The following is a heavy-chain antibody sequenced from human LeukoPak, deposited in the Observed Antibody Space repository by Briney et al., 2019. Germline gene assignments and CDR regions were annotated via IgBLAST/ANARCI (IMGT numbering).Heavy chain of an antibody. CDR2: INPNSGVT. V-gene: IGHV1-2*02. D-gene: IGHD3-9*01. J-gene: IGHJ5*02. Sequence: ASVKVSCKASGYTFTGYDMHWVRQAPGKGLEWMGWINPNSGVTNYAQKFQGRVAMTRDTSITTSYMELRRLSSDDTAVYYCATNYYDTSPWGQGTLVTVSS. CDR3: ATNYYDTSP. CDR1: GYTFTGYD.